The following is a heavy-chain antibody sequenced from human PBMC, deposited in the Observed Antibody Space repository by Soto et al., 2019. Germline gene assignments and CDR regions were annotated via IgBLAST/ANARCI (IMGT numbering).Heavy chain of an antibody. V-gene: IGHV1-3*01. CDR1: GYTFKAYS. Sequence: ASVKVSCKVSGYTFKAYSMHWVRQAPGHRLEWVGWINSGNGKTKYAQKFQGRVTMTRNTSISTAYMELSSLRSEDTAVYYCARDYSSGYGMDVWGQGTTVTVSS. CDR3: ARDYSSGYGMDV. CDR2: INSGNGKT. D-gene: IGHD6-19*01. J-gene: IGHJ6*02.